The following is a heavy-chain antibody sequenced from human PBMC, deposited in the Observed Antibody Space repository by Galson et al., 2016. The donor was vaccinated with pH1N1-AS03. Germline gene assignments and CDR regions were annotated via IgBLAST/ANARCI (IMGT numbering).Heavy chain of an antibody. CDR2: INADGSIT. Sequence: LRLSCAASEFTFSSKWLHWVRQAPGKGPVWVSRINADGSITSYADSVKGRFTISRDNAKNTLYLQMNSLRAEDTAVYYCARGNGRNFDCWGQGTLVTVSS. CDR1: EFTFSSKW. V-gene: IGHV3-74*01. D-gene: IGHD2-8*01. J-gene: IGHJ4*02. CDR3: ARGNGRNFDC.